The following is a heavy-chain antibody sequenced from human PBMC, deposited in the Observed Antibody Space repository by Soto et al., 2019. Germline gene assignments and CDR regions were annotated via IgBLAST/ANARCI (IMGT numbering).Heavy chain of an antibody. CDR1: GGTFSRYA. D-gene: IGHD5-12*01. Sequence: GASVKVSCKASGGTFSRYAISWVRQAPGQGLEWMGGIIPIFGTANYAQKFQGRVTITADESTSTAYMELSSLRSEDTAVYYCARDRNIVATIYNYYGMDVWVQGTTVTVSS. J-gene: IGHJ6*02. CDR3: ARDRNIVATIYNYYGMDV. CDR2: IIPIFGTA. V-gene: IGHV1-69*13.